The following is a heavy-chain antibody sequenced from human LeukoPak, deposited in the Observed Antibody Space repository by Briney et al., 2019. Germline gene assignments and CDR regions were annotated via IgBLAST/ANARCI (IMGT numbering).Heavy chain of an antibody. V-gene: IGHV1-18*04. D-gene: IGHD3-9*01. CDR1: GYIFTNYG. CDR2: ISAYKGNT. Sequence: ASVKVSCKASGYIFTNYGISWVRQAPGQGLEWMGWISAYKGNTNYGQKLQGRVTMTTDTSTSTAYMELRSLRSDDTAVYYCAGDILTGYVGLIDYWGQGTLVTVSS. J-gene: IGHJ4*02. CDR3: AGDILTGYVGLIDY.